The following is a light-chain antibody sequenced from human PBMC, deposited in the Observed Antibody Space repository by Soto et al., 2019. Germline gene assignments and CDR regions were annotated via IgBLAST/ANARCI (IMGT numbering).Light chain of an antibody. CDR1: QRIRSK. J-gene: IGKJ5*01. V-gene: IGKV3-15*01. CDR3: QQYNNWPPIT. CDR2: DAS. Sequence: EIVMTQSPGTLSVSPGERATISCRASQRIRSKLAWYQQKPGQAPRLLIYDASTRATGILARFSGSGSGTEFTLTISSLQSEDFAVYYCQQYNNWPPITFGQGTRLEIK.